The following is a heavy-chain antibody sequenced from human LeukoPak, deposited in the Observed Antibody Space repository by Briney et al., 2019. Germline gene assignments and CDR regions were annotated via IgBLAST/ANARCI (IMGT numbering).Heavy chain of an antibody. CDR3: ARDSGSYYPYYFNY. Sequence: GGSLRLSCAASGFTFSSYSMNWVRQAPGKGLEWVSSISSSSSYIYYADSVKGRFTISRDNAKNSLYLQMNSLRAEDTAVYYCARDSGSYYPYYFNYWGQGTLVTVSS. CDR2: ISSSSSYI. D-gene: IGHD1-26*01. J-gene: IGHJ4*02. CDR1: GFTFSSYS. V-gene: IGHV3-21*01.